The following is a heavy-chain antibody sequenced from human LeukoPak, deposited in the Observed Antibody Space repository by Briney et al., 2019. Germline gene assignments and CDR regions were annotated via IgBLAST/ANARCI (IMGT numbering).Heavy chain of an antibody. Sequence: GASVKVSCKASGYTFTSYGISWVRQAPGQGLEWMGWISAYNGNTNYAQKLQGRVTMTTDTSTSTAYMELRSLRSDDTAVYYCARDRGVMTTVTTLLGYWGQGTLVTVSS. V-gene: IGHV1-18*01. CDR1: GYTFTSYG. CDR2: ISAYNGNT. J-gene: IGHJ4*02. CDR3: ARDRGVMTTVTTLLGY. D-gene: IGHD4-17*01.